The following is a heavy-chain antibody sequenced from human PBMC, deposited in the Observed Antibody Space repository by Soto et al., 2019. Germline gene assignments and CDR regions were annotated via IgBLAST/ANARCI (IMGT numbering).Heavy chain of an antibody. J-gene: IGHJ4*02. Sequence: GGSLRLSCAASGFTFSSYGMHWVRQAPGKGLEWVAVISYDGSNKYYADSVKGRFTISRDNSKNTLYLQMNSLRAEDTAVYYCAKDLSELRFLEWLFESNYWGQGTLVTVS. CDR3: AKDLSELRFLEWLFESNY. V-gene: IGHV3-30*18. D-gene: IGHD3-3*01. CDR2: ISYDGSNK. CDR1: GFTFSSYG.